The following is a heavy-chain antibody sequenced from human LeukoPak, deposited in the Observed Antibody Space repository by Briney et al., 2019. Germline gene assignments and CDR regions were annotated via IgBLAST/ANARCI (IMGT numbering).Heavy chain of an antibody. CDR2: ISSSSSYI. Sequence: GGSLRLSCAASGFTFSSYSMNWVRQAPGKGLEWVSSISSSSSYIYYADPVKGRFTISRDNAKNSLYLQMNSLRAEDTAVYYCARDRYSSGWYDYWGQGTLVTVSS. V-gene: IGHV3-21*01. D-gene: IGHD6-19*01. J-gene: IGHJ4*02. CDR3: ARDRYSSGWYDY. CDR1: GFTFSSYS.